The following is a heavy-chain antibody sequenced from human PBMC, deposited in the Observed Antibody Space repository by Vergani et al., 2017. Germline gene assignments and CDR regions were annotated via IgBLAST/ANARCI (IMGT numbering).Heavy chain of an antibody. D-gene: IGHD4-11*01. CDR3: VRDPDYSRFES. V-gene: IGHV3-48*01. J-gene: IGHJ4*02. Sequence: DVRLVESGGGVVQPGGSLRLSCAASGFTFSAYSMNWVRQTPGKGLEWISYIGVSDNSIYYADSVMGRFAISRDNARNLLFLQMNSLRADDSALYFCVRDPDYSRFESWGQGTLVTGS. CDR1: GFTFSAYS. CDR2: IGVSDNSI.